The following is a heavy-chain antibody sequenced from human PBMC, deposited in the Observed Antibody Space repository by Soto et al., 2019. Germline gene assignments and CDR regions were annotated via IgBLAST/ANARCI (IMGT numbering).Heavy chain of an antibody. V-gene: IGHV1-2*04. CDR3: ARGLVYCSSTSCYGNWFDP. CDR1: GYTFTGYY. J-gene: IGHJ5*02. Sequence: ASVTVSCKASGYTFTGYYMHWVRQAPGQGLEWMGWINPNSGGTNYAQKFQGWVTMTRDTSISTAYMELSRLRSDDTAVYYCARGLVYCSSTSCYGNWFDPWGQGTLVTVS. CDR2: INPNSGGT. D-gene: IGHD2-2*01.